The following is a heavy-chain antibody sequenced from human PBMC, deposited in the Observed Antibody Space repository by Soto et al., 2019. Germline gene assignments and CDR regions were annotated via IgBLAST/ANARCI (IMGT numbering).Heavy chain of an antibody. CDR1: GGSFSGYY. CDR2: INHSGST. CDR3: ARDRYSSSWYSRTLYHLDY. D-gene: IGHD6-13*01. J-gene: IGHJ4*02. V-gene: IGHV4-34*01. Sequence: PSETLSLTCAVYGGSFSGYYWSWIRQPPGKGLEWIGEINHSGSTNYNPSLKSRVTISVDTSKNQFSLKLSSVTAADTAVYYCARDRYSSSWYSRTLYHLDYWGQGTLVTVSS.